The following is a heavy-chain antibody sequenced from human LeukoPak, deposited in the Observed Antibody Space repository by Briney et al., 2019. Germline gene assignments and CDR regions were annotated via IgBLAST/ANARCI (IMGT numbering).Heavy chain of an antibody. D-gene: IGHD3-22*01. CDR3: ARSGSYYDSSGYFDY. CDR2: IYTSGST. V-gene: IGHV4-4*07. J-gene: IGHJ4*02. Sequence: SETLSLTCTVSGGSISSYYWSWIRQPAGKGLEWIGRIYTSGSTNYNSSLKSRVTMSVDTSQNQFSLKLSSVSAADTAVYYCARSGSYYDSSGYFDYWGQETLVTVSS. CDR1: GGSISSYY.